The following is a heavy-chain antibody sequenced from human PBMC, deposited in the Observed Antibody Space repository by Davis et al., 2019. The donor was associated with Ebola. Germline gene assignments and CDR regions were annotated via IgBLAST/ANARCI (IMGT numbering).Heavy chain of an antibody. D-gene: IGHD3-16*01. CDR1: GFTFSTYS. J-gene: IGHJ6*02. CDR3: ARDRPLDFFFGDYYGMDV. Sequence: GESLKISCAASGFTFSTYSMSWVRQAPGKGLEWASSISSDSDYIYYADSAKGRFTISRDNAKNSLYLQMNSLRAEDTAVYYCARDRPLDFFFGDYYGMDVWGQGTTVTVSS. CDR2: ISSDSDYI. V-gene: IGHV3-21*01.